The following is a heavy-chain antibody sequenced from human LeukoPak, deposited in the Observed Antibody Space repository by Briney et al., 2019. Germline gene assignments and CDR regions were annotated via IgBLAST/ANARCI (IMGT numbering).Heavy chain of an antibody. CDR3: ARLHSGSQQDY. D-gene: IGHD1-1*01. CDR2: INHSGST. CDR1: GGSFSGYY. V-gene: IGHV4-34*01. Sequence: SETLSLTCAVYGGSFSGYYWSWIRQPPGKGLEWIGEINHSGSTNYNPSLKSRVTISVDTSKNQFSLKLSSVTAADTAVYYCARLHSGSQQDYWGQGTLVTVSS. J-gene: IGHJ4*02.